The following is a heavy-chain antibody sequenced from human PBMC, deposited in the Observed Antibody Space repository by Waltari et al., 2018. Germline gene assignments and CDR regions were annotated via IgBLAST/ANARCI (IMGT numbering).Heavy chain of an antibody. CDR1: GFLFSSYW. CDR3: AREENYDFAMDV. CDR2: IKGDGSST. J-gene: IGHJ6*02. V-gene: IGHV3-74*01. Sequence: EVQLVESGGGSVQPGGSLRLSCTGSGFLFSSYWMHWVRQGPGGGRVGVSRIKGDGSSTTYADSVQGRFTTTRDNAKSTLYLEMNSLKSEDTGVYYCAREENYDFAMDVWGQGTTVTVSS. D-gene: IGHD1-7*01.